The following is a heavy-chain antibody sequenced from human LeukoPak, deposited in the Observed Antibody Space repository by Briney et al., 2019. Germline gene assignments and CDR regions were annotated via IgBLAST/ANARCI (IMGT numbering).Heavy chain of an antibody. V-gene: IGHV3-7*03. CDR2: INHNGNVN. J-gene: IGHJ4*02. Sequence: GGSLRLSCAASGFTFSSYWMNWARQAPGKGLEWVASINHNGNVNYYVDSVKGRFTISRDNSKNTLYLQMNSLRAEDTAVYYCAKDIVLMVYEGVWDYWGQGTLVTVSS. CDR3: AKDIVLMVYEGVWDY. CDR1: GFTFSSYW. D-gene: IGHD2-8*01.